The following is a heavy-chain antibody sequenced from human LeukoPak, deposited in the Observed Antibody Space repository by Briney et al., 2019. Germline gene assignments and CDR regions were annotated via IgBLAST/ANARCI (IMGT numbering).Heavy chain of an antibody. CDR2: SRNRAKSYTT. Sequence: GGSLRLSCAVSGFTFSDHYMDWVRQAPGKGLEWVGRSRNRAKSYTTEYAASVKGRFTISRDDSKNSLYLQMNSLRTEDTAMYYCARGGGGRLLDYWGQGSLVTVSS. J-gene: IGHJ4*02. CDR3: ARGGGGRLLDY. CDR1: GFTFSDHY. D-gene: IGHD1-26*01. V-gene: IGHV3-72*01.